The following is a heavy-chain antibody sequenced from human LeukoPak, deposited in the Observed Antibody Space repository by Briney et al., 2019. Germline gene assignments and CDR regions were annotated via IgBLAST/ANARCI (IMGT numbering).Heavy chain of an antibody. V-gene: IGHV3-23*01. Sequence: PGGSLRLSCAASGFTFSSYAMSWVRQAPGKGLEWVSAISGSGGSTYYADSVKGRFTISRDNSKNTLYLQMNSLRAEDTAVYYCARDLGNHYYPDAFDIWGQGTMVTVSS. D-gene: IGHD1-14*01. J-gene: IGHJ3*02. CDR1: GFTFSSYA. CDR3: ARDLGNHYYPDAFDI. CDR2: ISGSGGST.